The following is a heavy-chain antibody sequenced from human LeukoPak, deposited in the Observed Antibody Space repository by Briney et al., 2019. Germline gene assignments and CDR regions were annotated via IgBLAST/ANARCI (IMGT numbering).Heavy chain of an antibody. CDR3: ARGEGAAAADFDY. CDR2: IYYSGST. Sequence: SETLSLTCTVSGGSISSGGYYWSWIRQHPGKGLEWIGYIYYSGSTNYNPSLKSRVTISVDTSKNQFSLKLSSVTAADTAVYYCARGEGAAAADFDYWGQGTLVTVSS. J-gene: IGHJ4*02. V-gene: IGHV4-61*08. D-gene: IGHD6-13*01. CDR1: GGSISSGGYY.